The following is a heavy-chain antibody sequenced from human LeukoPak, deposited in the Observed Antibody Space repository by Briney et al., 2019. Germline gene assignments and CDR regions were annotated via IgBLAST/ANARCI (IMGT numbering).Heavy chain of an antibody. CDR1: GFTFSSYA. D-gene: IGHD3-22*01. V-gene: IGHV3-30*07. Sequence: GRSLRLSCAASGFTFSSYAMHWVRQAPGKGLEWVAVISYDGSNKYYADSVKGRFTISRDNSKNTLFLQMNSLRAEDTAVYYCAKALPLFYFDSSGPINYWGQGTLVTVSS. CDR2: ISYDGSNK. J-gene: IGHJ4*02. CDR3: AKALPLFYFDSSGPINY.